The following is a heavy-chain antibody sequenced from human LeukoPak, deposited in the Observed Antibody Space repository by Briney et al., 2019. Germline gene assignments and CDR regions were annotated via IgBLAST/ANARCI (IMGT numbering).Heavy chain of an antibody. Sequence: GGSLRLSCAASGFTFSSSAMSWVRQAPGKGLEWVSAISNNGGYAYYADSVQGRFTISRDNSKSTLCLQMNSLRAEDTAVYYCAKQLGYCSDGSCYFPYWGQGTLVTVSS. CDR3: AKQLGYCSDGSCYFPY. CDR2: ISNNGGYA. D-gene: IGHD2-15*01. CDR1: GFTFSSSA. J-gene: IGHJ4*02. V-gene: IGHV3-23*01.